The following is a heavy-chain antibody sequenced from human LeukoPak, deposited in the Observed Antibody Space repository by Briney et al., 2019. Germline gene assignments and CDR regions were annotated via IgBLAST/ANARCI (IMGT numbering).Heavy chain of an antibody. Sequence: ASVKVSCKVSGYTLTELSMHWVRQAPGKGLEWKGGFDPEDGETIYAQKFQGRVTMTEDTSTDTAYMELSSLRSEDTAVYYCATVVPDYYDSSGYTNWFDPWGQGTLVTVSS. CDR2: FDPEDGET. D-gene: IGHD3-22*01. CDR3: ATVVPDYYDSSGYTNWFDP. CDR1: GYTLTELS. J-gene: IGHJ5*02. V-gene: IGHV1-24*01.